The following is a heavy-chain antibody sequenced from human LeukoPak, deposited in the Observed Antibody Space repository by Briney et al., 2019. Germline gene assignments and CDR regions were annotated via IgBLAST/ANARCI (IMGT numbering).Heavy chain of an antibody. CDR2: INSDGSST. CDR3: ASLSSVGSGSYYEWRAFVRRRYYYYMDV. Sequence: PGGSLRLSCAASGFTFTSYGMSWVRQAPGKGLVWVSRINSDGSSTSYADSVKGRFTISRDNAKNTLYLQMNSLRAEDTAVYYCASLSSVGSGSYYEWRAFVRRRYYYYMDVWGKGTTVTISS. CDR1: GFTFTSYG. D-gene: IGHD1-26*01. V-gene: IGHV3-74*01. J-gene: IGHJ6*03.